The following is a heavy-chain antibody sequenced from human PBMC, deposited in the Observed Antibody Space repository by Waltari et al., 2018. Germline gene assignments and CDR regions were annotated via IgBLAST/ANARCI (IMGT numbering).Heavy chain of an antibody. Sequence: QVQLQESGPGLVKPSETLSLTCAVSGYSISSGYYWGWIRQPPGKGLEWIGSIYHSGSTYYNPSLKSRVTISVDTSKNQFSLKLSSVTAADTAVYYCAKYDSSGYYYRGGVDYWGQGTLVTVSS. V-gene: IGHV4-38-2*01. CDR2: IYHSGST. CDR3: AKYDSSGYYYRGGVDY. J-gene: IGHJ4*02. D-gene: IGHD3-22*01. CDR1: GYSISSGYY.